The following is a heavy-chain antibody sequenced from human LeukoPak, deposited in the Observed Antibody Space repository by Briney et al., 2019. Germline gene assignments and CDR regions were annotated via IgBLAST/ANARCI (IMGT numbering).Heavy chain of an antibody. J-gene: IGHJ4*02. V-gene: IGHV3-53*01. CDR3: ARLGFVVPAVIFDY. CDR2: MYIGGST. D-gene: IGHD2-2*02. Sequence: GGSLRLSCAASGFTFSSFTMNWVRQAPGMGLEWVSVMYIGGSTYYADSVKGRFTISRDISKNTLYLQMNSLRAEDTAMYYCARLGFVVPAVIFDYWGQGTLVTVSS. CDR1: GFTFSSFT.